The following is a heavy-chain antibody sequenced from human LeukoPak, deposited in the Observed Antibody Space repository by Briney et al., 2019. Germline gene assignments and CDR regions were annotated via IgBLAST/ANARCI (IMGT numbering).Heavy chain of an antibody. Sequence: PSETLSLTCTVSGGSISSSSYYWGGIRQPPGKGLEWIGSIYYSGSTYYNPSLKSRVTISVDTSKNQFSLKLSSVTAADTAVYYCVTNDVGLHTGLGYWGQGTLVTVSS. CDR3: VTNDVGLHTGLGY. CDR2: IYYSGST. D-gene: IGHD1-26*01. CDR1: GGSISSSSYY. J-gene: IGHJ4*02. V-gene: IGHV4-39*07.